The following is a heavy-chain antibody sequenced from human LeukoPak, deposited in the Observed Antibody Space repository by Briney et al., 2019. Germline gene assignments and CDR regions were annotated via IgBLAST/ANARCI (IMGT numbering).Heavy chain of an antibody. V-gene: IGHV5-51*01. CDR3: ARHMGTRYYYYYMDV. CDR1: GYSFTSYW. J-gene: IGHJ6*03. D-gene: IGHD7-27*01. CDR2: IYPGDSDT. Sequence: GESLKISCKGSGYSFTSYWIGWVRQMPGKGLEWMGIIYPGDSDTRYSPSFQGQVTISADKSISTAYLQWSSLKASDTAMYYCARHMGTRYYYYYMDVWGKGTTVTVSS.